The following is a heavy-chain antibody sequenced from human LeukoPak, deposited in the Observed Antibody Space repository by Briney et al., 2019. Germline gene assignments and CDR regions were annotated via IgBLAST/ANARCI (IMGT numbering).Heavy chain of an antibody. CDR3: VRAIDYGYPGGY. V-gene: IGHV3-7*01. CDR1: EFTFSDFW. J-gene: IGHJ4*02. D-gene: IGHD4-17*01. CDR2: IKQGGTEK. Sequence: PGGSLRLSCVASEFTFSDFWMSWVRQAPGKGLEWVANIKQGGTEKYYVDSVKGRFTVSRDNAKNSLDLQMNSVRAEDTAVYYCVRAIDYGYPGGYWGQGTLVTVSS.